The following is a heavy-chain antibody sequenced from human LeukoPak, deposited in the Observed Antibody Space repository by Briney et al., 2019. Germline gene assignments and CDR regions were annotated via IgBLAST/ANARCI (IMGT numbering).Heavy chain of an antibody. J-gene: IGHJ4*02. Sequence: PGGPLRLSCAASGFDFGAYEMNWVRQAPGKGLEWVAYFAGSDTTKYYADSVRGRFTISRDNAKTSLYLQMNSLRAEDTALYYCTTLGYHLDSWGQGTLVTVSS. CDR3: TTLGYHLDS. D-gene: IGHD3-22*01. CDR2: FAGSDTTK. V-gene: IGHV3-48*03. CDR1: GFDFGAYE.